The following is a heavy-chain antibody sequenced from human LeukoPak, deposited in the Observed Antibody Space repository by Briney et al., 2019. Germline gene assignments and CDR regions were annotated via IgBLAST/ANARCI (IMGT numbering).Heavy chain of an antibody. Sequence: PGGSLRLSCTASGLIFSTYKMSWVRQAPGKGLEWVSDISESSSTTNYADSVKGRFTISRDNATNSLYLQMNSLRDDDTAVYYCARCITMIRGATLPIDYWGLGSLVTVSS. CDR2: ISESSSTT. J-gene: IGHJ4*02. D-gene: IGHD3-10*01. CDR1: GLIFSTYK. CDR3: ARCITMIRGATLPIDY. V-gene: IGHV3-48*02.